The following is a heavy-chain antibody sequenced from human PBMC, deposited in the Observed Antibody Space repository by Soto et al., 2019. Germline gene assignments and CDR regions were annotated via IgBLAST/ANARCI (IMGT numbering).Heavy chain of an antibody. D-gene: IGHD2-2*01. Sequence: SGPTLVNPAQTLTLTCTVSGFSLTTSGVGVGWIRQPPGKALEWLAFIYWNDDKRYSPSLKSRVTITKDTSKNQVVLTMTNMDPVDTATYYCVHGNAGYCSTVSCLPAFDIWGKGTMVTV. J-gene: IGHJ3*02. CDR3: VHGNAGYCSTVSCLPAFDI. CDR1: GFSLTTSGVG. V-gene: IGHV2-5*01. CDR2: IYWNDDK.